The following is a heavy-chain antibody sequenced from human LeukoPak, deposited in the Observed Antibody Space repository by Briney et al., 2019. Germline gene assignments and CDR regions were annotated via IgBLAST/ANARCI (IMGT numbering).Heavy chain of an antibody. CDR2: INPTGGGT. CDR1: GYTFTNYF. Sequence: ASVKVSCKASGYTFTNYFMHWVRQVPGQGLEWMGVINPTGGGTTYAQRFQGRVTMTTDTSTSTAYMELRSLRSDDTAVYYCARDYSSGWPNFDYWGQGTLVTVSS. V-gene: IGHV1-46*01. J-gene: IGHJ4*02. D-gene: IGHD6-19*01. CDR3: ARDYSSGWPNFDY.